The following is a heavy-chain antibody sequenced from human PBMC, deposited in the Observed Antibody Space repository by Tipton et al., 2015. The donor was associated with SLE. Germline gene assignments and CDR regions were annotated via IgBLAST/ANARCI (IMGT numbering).Heavy chain of an antibody. CDR1: GGPTSSYY. V-gene: IGHV4-59*01. Sequence: TLSLTCTVSGGPTSSYYWSWIRQPPGKGLEWIGYVYYNGRTNYNPSLQSRVTISIDTSKNQFSLRMTSVTAADTAVYYCARAGYYDFWSGSYRPYWYFDLWGRGTLVTVSS. J-gene: IGHJ2*01. D-gene: IGHD3-3*01. CDR2: VYYNGRT. CDR3: ARAGYYDFWSGSYRPYWYFDL.